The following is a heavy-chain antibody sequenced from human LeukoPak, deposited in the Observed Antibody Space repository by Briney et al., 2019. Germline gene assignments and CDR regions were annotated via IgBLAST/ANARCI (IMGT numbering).Heavy chain of an antibody. D-gene: IGHD4-11*01. Sequence: SVKVSCKASGGTFISYAISWVRQAPGQGLEWMGGIIPIFGTANYAQKFQGRVTITADESTSTAYMELSSLRSEDTAVYYCARDFLDYSNYYYYGMDVWGQGTTVTVSS. CDR2: IIPIFGTA. V-gene: IGHV1-69*13. CDR3: ARDFLDYSNYYYYGMDV. J-gene: IGHJ6*02. CDR1: GGTFISYA.